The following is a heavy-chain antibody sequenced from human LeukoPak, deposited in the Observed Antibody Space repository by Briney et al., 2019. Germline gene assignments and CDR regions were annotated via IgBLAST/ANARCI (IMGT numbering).Heavy chain of an antibody. D-gene: IGHD6-13*01. CDR1: GGSISSYY. CDR3: ARLSIAAAGTYYYYYYYMDV. V-gene: IGHV4-4*07. J-gene: IGHJ6*03. CDR2: IYTSGST. Sequence: PSETLSLTCTVSGGSISSYYWSWIRQPAGKGLEWIGRIYTSGSTNYDPSLKSRVTMSVDTSKNQFSLKLSSVTAADTAVYYCARLSIAAAGTYYYYYYYMDVWGKGTTVTVSS.